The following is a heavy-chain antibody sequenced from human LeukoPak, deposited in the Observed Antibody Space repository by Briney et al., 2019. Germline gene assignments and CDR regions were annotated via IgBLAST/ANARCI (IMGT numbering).Heavy chain of an antibody. J-gene: IGHJ4*02. V-gene: IGHV7-4-1*02. CDR3: ARTYYDFWSGYHKFDY. D-gene: IGHD3-3*01. CDR1: GYTFTRNA. Sequence: ASVKVSCKASGYTFTRNALNWVRQAPGQGLDWMGWINPNTGDPTYAQGFTGRFVFSLDTSVSTAYLRITSLKAEDTAVYYCARTYYDFWSGYHKFDYWGQGTLVTVSS. CDR2: INPNTGDP.